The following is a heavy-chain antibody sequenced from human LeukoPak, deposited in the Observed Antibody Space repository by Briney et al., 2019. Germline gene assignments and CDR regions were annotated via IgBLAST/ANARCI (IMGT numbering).Heavy chain of an antibody. CDR1: GGSISSYY. V-gene: IGHV4-4*07. CDR2: IYTSGST. D-gene: IGHD5-18*01. J-gene: IGHJ3*02. Sequence: SETLSLTCTVSGGSISSYYWSWIRQPAGKGLEWIGRIYTSGSTNYNPSLKSRVTMSVDTSKNQFSLKLSSVTAADTAVYYCARGPTAMVTIEALDIWGQGTMVTVPS. CDR3: ARGPTAMVTIEALDI.